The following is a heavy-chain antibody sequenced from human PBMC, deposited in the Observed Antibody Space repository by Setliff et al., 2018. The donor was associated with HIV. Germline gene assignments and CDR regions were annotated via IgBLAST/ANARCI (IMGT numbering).Heavy chain of an antibody. CDR3: ARVPGDYGDNPIDY. J-gene: IGHJ4*02. V-gene: IGHV1-18*01. CDR1: GYNFFSYG. Sequence: ASVKVSCKASGYNFFSYGISWVRQAPGQGLEWMGWISTFDGNTDHAQNVQDRVTMTTDTSTSTVYMELRSLRSDDTAVYYCARVPGDYGDNPIDYWGQGTLVTVSS. CDR2: ISTFDGNT. D-gene: IGHD4-17*01.